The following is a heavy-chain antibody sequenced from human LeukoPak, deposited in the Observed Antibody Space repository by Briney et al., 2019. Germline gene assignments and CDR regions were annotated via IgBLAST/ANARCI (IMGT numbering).Heavy chain of an antibody. CDR1: GYTFTSYD. CDR3: ARGFVRFPTHAQNYYYYYYMDV. J-gene: IGHJ6*03. V-gene: IGHV1-8*03. D-gene: IGHD3-3*01. Sequence: GASVKVSCKASGYTFTSYDINWVRQATGQGLEWMGWMNPNSGNTGYAQKFQGRVTITRNTSISTAYMELSSLRSEDTAVYYCARGFVRFPTHAQNYYYYYYMDVWGKGTTVTVSS. CDR2: MNPNSGNT.